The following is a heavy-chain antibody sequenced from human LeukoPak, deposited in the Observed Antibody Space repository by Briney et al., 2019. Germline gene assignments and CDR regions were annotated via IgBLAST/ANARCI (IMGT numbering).Heavy chain of an antibody. CDR2: IIPILGIA. CDR3: ARDGEWYYYGSGSFDY. D-gene: IGHD3-10*01. V-gene: IGHV1-69*04. Sequence: SVKVSCKASGGTFSSYAISWVRQAPGQGLEWMGRIIPILGIANYAQKFQGRVTITADKSTSTAYMELSSLRSEDTAVYYCARDGEWYYYGSGSFDYWGQGTLVTVSS. J-gene: IGHJ4*02. CDR1: GGTFSSYA.